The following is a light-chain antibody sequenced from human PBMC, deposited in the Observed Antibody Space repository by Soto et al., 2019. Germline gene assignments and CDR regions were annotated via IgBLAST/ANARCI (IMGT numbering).Light chain of an antibody. CDR2: GNL. J-gene: IGLJ2*01. CDR1: SSNIGSNY. V-gene: IGLV1-47*02. Sequence: QSVLTQPPSASGTPGQRVTISCSGGSSNIGSNYAYWYQHLPGTAPKLLIYGNLRRPSGVPDRFSGSRSGTSASLAISGLRSEDEADYYCAAWDDSLSGVVFGGGTKLTVL. CDR3: AAWDDSLSGVV.